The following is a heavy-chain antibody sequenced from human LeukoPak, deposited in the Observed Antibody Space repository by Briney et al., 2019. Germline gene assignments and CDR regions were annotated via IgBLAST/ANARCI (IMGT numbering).Heavy chain of an antibody. CDR2: IIPIFGTA. J-gene: IGHJ4*02. CDR3: ARVSPADFWSGYYRNYFDY. Sequence: SVKVSCKASGGTFSSYAISWVRQAPGQGLEWMGGIIPIFGTANHAQKFQGRVTITADESTSTAYMELSSLRSEDTAVYYCARVSPADFWSGYYRNYFDYWGQGTLVTVSS. CDR1: GGTFSSYA. D-gene: IGHD3-3*01. V-gene: IGHV1-69*13.